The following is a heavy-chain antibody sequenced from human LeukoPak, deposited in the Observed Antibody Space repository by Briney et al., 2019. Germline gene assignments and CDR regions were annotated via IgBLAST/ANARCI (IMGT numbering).Heavy chain of an antibody. J-gene: IGHJ4*02. D-gene: IGHD3-10*01. CDR3: AKESGITMVQGVIKGFHFDY. Sequence: GGSLRLSCAASGFTFRSYAMSWVRQAPGKGLEWVSAISGSGGSTYYADSVKGRFTISRDNSKNTLYLQMNSLRAEDTAVYYCAKESGITMVQGVIKGFHFDYWGQGTLVTVSS. CDR2: ISGSGGST. V-gene: IGHV3-23*01. CDR1: GFTFRSYA.